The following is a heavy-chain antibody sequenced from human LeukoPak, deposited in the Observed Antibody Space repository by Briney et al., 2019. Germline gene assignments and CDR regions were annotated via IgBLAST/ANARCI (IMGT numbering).Heavy chain of an antibody. Sequence: PSETLSLTCTVSGGSISSYYWSWIRQPPGKGLEWIGYIHNSGSTNYNPSLNSRFTILVDTSRKQFSLKVTSVTAADTAVYYCATGYGSGSLRDRYYSMDVWGKGTTVTVSS. CDR2: IHNSGST. J-gene: IGHJ6*03. V-gene: IGHV4-59*01. D-gene: IGHD3-10*01. CDR3: ATGYGSGSLRDRYYSMDV. CDR1: GGSISSYY.